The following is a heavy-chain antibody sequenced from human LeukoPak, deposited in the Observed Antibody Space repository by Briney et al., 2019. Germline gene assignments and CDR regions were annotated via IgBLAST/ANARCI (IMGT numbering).Heavy chain of an antibody. Sequence: PSETLSLTCAVYGGSFSGYYWSWIRQPPGKGLGWIGEINHSGSTNYNPSLKSRVTISVDTSKNQFSLKLSSVTAADTAVYYCARFTLNFWSGYYMSGNYYGMDVWGQGTTVTVSS. D-gene: IGHD3-3*01. CDR1: GGSFSGYY. CDR2: INHSGST. CDR3: ARFTLNFWSGYYMSGNYYGMDV. J-gene: IGHJ6*02. V-gene: IGHV4-34*01.